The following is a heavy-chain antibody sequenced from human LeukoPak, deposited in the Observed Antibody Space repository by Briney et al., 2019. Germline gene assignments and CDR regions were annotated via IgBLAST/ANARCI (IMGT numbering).Heavy chain of an antibody. CDR1: GFTFTSYS. CDR3: AKGGKWDVTPFDY. V-gene: IGHV3-23*01. J-gene: IGHJ4*02. CDR2: ISGGGGST. Sequence: GGSMRLSCAASGFTFTSYSMNWVRQAPGKGLEWVSTISGGGGSTYYADSVKGRFTISRDNSKNTLYLQVNSLRAEDTAVYYCAKGGKWDVTPFDYWGQGTLVTVSS. D-gene: IGHD1-26*01.